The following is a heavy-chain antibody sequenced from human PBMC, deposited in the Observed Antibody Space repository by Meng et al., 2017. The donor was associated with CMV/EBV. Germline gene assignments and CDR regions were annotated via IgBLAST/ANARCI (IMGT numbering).Heavy chain of an antibody. Sequence: SVKVSCKASGGTFSSYAISWVRQAPGQGLEWMGGIIPILGTANYAQKFQGRVTITTDKSTSTAYMELSSLRSEDTAVYYCARGESWSGSGGDSWSGAMDIWGQGTTVTVSS. CDR2: IIPILGTA. J-gene: IGHJ6*02. CDR3: ARGESWSGSGGDSWSGAMDI. CDR1: GGTFSSYA. D-gene: IGHD3-10*01. V-gene: IGHV1-69*10.